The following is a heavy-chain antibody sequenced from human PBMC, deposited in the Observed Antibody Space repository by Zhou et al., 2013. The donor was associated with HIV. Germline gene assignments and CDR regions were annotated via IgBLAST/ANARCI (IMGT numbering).Heavy chain of an antibody. J-gene: IGHJ6*03. CDR3: AGSPGESVYFYYMDV. Sequence: QVQLVQSGAEVKKPGSSVKVSCKAPGGTFSSYAISWVRQAPGQGLEWMGRIIPIVGLTKYAQKFQGRVTITADKSTNTAYMDLSSLRSEDTAVYYCAGSPGESVYFYYMDVWGKGTTVTVS. D-gene: IGHD7-27*01. V-gene: IGHV1-69*04. CDR1: GGTFSSYA. CDR2: IIPIVGLT.